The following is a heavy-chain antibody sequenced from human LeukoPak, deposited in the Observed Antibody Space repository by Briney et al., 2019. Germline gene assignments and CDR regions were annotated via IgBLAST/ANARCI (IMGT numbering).Heavy chain of an antibody. D-gene: IGHD3-22*01. CDR2: IYYSGST. J-gene: IGHJ5*02. Sequence: SQTLSLTCTVSGGSINSGGYYWSWIRQHPGKGLEWIGYIYYSGSTYYNPSLRSRVTISVDTSKNQFSLKLSSVTAADTAVYYCARDDDYYDSSGFDPWGQGTLVTVSS. CDR3: ARDDDYYDSSGFDP. CDR1: GGSINSGGYY. V-gene: IGHV4-31*03.